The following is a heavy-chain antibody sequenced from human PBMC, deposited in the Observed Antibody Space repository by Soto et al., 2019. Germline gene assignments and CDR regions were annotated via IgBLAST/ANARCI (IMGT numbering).Heavy chain of an antibody. CDR2: IGGGGVPT. J-gene: IGHJ4*02. CDR1: GFTFSNYA. CDR3: STMIVLTGYYVI. V-gene: IGHV3-23*01. Sequence: GGSLRLSCAASGFTFSNYAMSWFRQAPGKGLEWVSAIGGGGVPTYHAAPVKGRFTISRDDSKNTLFLQMNSLKTEDTAIYYCSTMIVLTGYYVIGGQGTLVTVSS. D-gene: IGHD3-9*01.